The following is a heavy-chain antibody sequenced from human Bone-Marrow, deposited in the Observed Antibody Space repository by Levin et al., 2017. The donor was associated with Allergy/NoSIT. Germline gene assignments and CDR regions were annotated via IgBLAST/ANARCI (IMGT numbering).Heavy chain of an antibody. J-gene: IGHJ4*02. V-gene: IGHV1-2*02. Sequence: ASVKVSCKTSGYTFTGYYIHWVRQAPGQGLEWMGWINSKNGGTNYAQKFQGRVTMTRDTSISTTYMELSSLISDDTAVYYCASRPDTGLLDFFDYWGQGTLVSVSS. D-gene: IGHD2-8*02. CDR1: GYTFTGYY. CDR3: ASRPDTGLLDFFDY. CDR2: INSKNGGT.